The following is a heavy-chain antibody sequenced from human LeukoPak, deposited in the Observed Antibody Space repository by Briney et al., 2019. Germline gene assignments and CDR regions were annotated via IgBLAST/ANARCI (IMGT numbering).Heavy chain of an antibody. J-gene: IGHJ5*02. V-gene: IGHV4-61*01. D-gene: IGHD4-17*01. Sequence: ASETLSLTCTVTDYSISSGYFWGWIRQPPGKGLEWIGYIYYSGSTNYNPSLKSRVTISVDTSKNQFSLKLSSVTAADTAVYYCARNNLIIDDYGDYSTWFDPWGQGTLVTVSS. CDR3: ARNNLIIDDYGDYSTWFDP. CDR1: DYSISSGYF. CDR2: IYYSGST.